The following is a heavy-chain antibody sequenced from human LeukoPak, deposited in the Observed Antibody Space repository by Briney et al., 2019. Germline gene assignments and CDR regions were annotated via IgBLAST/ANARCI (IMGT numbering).Heavy chain of an antibody. CDR3: AREVSSTSTCIDY. J-gene: IGHJ4*02. D-gene: IGHD6-13*01. CDR1: GGSINNYD. CDR2: IYYTGST. V-gene: IGHV4-59*01. Sequence: SETLSLTCTVSGGSINNYDWSWIRQPPGKGLEWIGYIYYTGSTNYNPSLKSRVTISVDTSKNQFSLKLSSVTAADTAVYYCAREVSSTSTCIDYWGQGTLVSVSS.